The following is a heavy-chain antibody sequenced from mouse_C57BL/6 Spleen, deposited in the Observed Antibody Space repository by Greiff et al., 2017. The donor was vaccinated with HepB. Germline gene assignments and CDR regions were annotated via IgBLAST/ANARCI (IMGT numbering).Heavy chain of an antibody. CDR3: ALENGNYEWFAY. CDR1: GYPLPNYN. Sequence: VQLQQPGPELVKPGASVKISCKASGYPLPNYNINWVKQSNGRGLEWIGEINPNYGTTSYNQKFKGKATLTVDQSSSTAYMQLNSLTSEDSAVYYCALENGNYEWFAYWGQGTLVTVSA. J-gene: IGHJ3*01. D-gene: IGHD2-1*01. CDR2: INPNYGTT. V-gene: IGHV1-39*01.